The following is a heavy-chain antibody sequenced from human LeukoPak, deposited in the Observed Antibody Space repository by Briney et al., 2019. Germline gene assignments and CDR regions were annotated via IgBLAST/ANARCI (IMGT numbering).Heavy chain of an antibody. J-gene: IGHJ4*02. CDR3: ARDWQGNGAFDY. V-gene: IGHV1-18*01. CDR2: ISAYNGNT. Sequence: SVKVSCQASGYTFTSYGISWVRQAPGQGLAWMGWISAYNGNTNYAQKLQGRVTMTTDTSTSTAYMELRSLRSDDTAVYYCARDWQGNGAFDYWGQGTLVTVSS. D-gene: IGHD1-26*01. CDR1: GYTFTSYG.